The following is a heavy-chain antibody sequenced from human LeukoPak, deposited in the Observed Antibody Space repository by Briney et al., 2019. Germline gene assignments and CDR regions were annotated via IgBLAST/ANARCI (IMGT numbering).Heavy chain of an antibody. CDR3: ARGTSYIAAAFYYYMDV. D-gene: IGHD6-13*01. V-gene: IGHV1-8*01. Sequence: ASVTVSCTASGYTFTSYDINWVRQAPGQGLEWLGWMNPNSGNTGYAQKFQGRVTMTRNTSISTAYMELSSLRSEDTAVYYCARGTSYIAAAFYYYMDVWGKGTTVTVSS. CDR2: MNPNSGNT. J-gene: IGHJ6*03. CDR1: GYTFTSYD.